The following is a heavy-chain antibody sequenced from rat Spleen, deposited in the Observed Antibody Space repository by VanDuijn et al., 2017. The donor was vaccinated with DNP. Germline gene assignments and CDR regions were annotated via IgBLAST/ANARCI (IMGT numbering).Heavy chain of an antibody. CDR2: IQSGGST. Sequence: QVQLKESGPGLVQPSQTLSLTCTVSGFSLTSYGVSWVRQPPGKGLEWMGRIQSGGSTDYNSALKSRLSISRDTSKSQVFLKMSSLQTEDTGMYFCASGNNFGIAYWGQGTLVTVSS. CDR3: ASGNNFGIAY. J-gene: IGHJ3*01. V-gene: IGHV2-27*01. CDR1: GFSLTSYG. D-gene: IGHD1-10*01.